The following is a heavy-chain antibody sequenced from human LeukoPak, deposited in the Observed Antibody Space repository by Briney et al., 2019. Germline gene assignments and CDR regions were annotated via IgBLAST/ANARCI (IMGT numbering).Heavy chain of an antibody. Sequence: GRSLRLSCAASGFTFDDYAMHWVRQAPGKGLEWVSGISWNSGSIGYADSVKGRFTISRDNAKNSLYLQMNSLRAEDTAVYYCARGGKLRFDQWGQGILVTVS. CDR1: GFTFDDYA. D-gene: IGHD6-25*01. V-gene: IGHV3-9*01. J-gene: IGHJ4*02. CDR2: ISWNSGSI. CDR3: ARGGKLRFDQ.